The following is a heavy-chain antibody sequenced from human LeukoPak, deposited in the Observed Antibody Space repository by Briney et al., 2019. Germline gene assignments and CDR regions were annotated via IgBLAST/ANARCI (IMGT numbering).Heavy chain of an antibody. V-gene: IGHV3-33*01. CDR1: GFTFSSYG. CDR3: WAEESGY. Sequence: GGSLRLSCAASGFTFSSYGVHWVRQAPGKGLEWVAVIWYDGSNKYYADSVKGRFTISRDNSKNTLYLQMNSLRAEDTAVYYCWAEESGYWGQGTLVTVSS. CDR2: IWYDGSNK. D-gene: IGHD3-10*01. J-gene: IGHJ4*02.